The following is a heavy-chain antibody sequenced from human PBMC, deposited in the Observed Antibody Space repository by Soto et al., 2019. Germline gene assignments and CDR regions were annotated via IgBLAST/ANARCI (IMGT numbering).Heavy chain of an antibody. V-gene: IGHV3-23*01. Sequence: AGGSLRLSCEASGFTFSAYAMSWVRQTPGKGLEWVSGISTGGDITSYSDSVKGRFTISRDNSKKVLYLQMNSLRADDTAVYYCANAAHCSSTTCPTGTIWGQGTMVRVPS. CDR1: GFTFSAYA. CDR3: ANAAHCSSTTCPTGTI. CDR2: ISTGGDIT. J-gene: IGHJ3*02. D-gene: IGHD2-2*01.